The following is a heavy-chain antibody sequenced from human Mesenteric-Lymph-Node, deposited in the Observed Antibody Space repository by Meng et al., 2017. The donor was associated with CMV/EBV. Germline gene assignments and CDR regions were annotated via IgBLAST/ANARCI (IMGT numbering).Heavy chain of an antibody. Sequence: GESLKISCKASGYTFTNYWIGWVRQTPGKGLEWIGIIYPSDSDTRYRPSIQGQVTISADKAISTAYLQWSSLKATDTAIYYCARRAGGYENYYDYWGQGTPVTVSS. CDR3: ARRAGGYENYYDY. V-gene: IGHV5-51*01. J-gene: IGHJ4*02. CDR1: GYTFTNYW. CDR2: IYPSDSDT. D-gene: IGHD3-22*01.